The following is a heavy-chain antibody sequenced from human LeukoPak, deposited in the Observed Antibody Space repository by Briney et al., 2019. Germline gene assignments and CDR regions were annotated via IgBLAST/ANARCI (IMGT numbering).Heavy chain of an antibody. CDR2: ISSSGSTI. Sequence: GGSLRLSCAVSGFTFSSYEMNWVRQAPGKGLEWVSYISSSGSTIYYADSVKGRFTISRDNAKNSLYLQMNSLRAEDTAVYYCTRVGSSGSVDYWGQGTLVTVSS. CDR3: TRVGSSGSVDY. D-gene: IGHD1-1*01. J-gene: IGHJ4*02. V-gene: IGHV3-48*03. CDR1: GFTFSSYE.